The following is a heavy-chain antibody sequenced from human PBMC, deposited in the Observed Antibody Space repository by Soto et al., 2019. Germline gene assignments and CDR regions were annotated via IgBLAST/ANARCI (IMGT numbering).Heavy chain of an antibody. D-gene: IGHD6-19*01. CDR1: GYTFTGYY. Sequence: ASVKVSCKASGYTFTGYYMHWVRQAPGQGLEWMGWINPNSGGTNYAQKFQGWVTMTRDTSISTAYMELSRLRSDDTAVYYCARRTYESGWRHYFDYWGQGTLVTVSS. V-gene: IGHV1-2*04. CDR2: INPNSGGT. CDR3: ARRTYESGWRHYFDY. J-gene: IGHJ4*02.